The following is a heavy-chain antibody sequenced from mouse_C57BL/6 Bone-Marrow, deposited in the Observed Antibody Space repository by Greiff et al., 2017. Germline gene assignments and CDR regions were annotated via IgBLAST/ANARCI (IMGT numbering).Heavy chain of an antibody. Sequence: VKLMESGPELVKPGASVKISCKASGYSFTSYYIHWLKQRPGQGLEWIGWFHPGSGNPKYNEKFKGKATLTAETSSSTAYMQLSRLTSEDSAVYYGARQLRLSWCADWGQGTLGTVSA. CDR2: FHPGSGNP. D-gene: IGHD3-2*02. CDR1: GYSFTSYY. CDR3: ARQLRLSWCAD. J-gene: IGHJ3*01. V-gene: IGHV1-66*01.